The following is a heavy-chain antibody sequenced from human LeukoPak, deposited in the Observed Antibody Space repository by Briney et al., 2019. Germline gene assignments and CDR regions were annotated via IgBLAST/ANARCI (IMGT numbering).Heavy chain of an antibody. V-gene: IGHV3-30*18. D-gene: IGHD6-13*01. CDR1: GFTFSSYG. Sequence: PGGSLRLSCAASGFTFSSYGMHWVRQAPGKGLEWVAVISYDGSNKYYADSVKGRFTIPRDNSKNTLYLQMNSLRAEDTAVYYCAKDRGSWYLDYWGQGTLVTVSS. J-gene: IGHJ4*02. CDR3: AKDRGSWYLDY. CDR2: ISYDGSNK.